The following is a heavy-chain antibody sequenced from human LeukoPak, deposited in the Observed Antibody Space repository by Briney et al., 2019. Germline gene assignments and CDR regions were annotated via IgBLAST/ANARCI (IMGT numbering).Heavy chain of an antibody. CDR2: ISYDGSNK. J-gene: IGHJ6*03. V-gene: IGHV3-30*04. CDR1: GFTFSSYA. CDR3: ARAKDSGSHYWPYYYYYYMDV. D-gene: IGHD1-26*01. Sequence: LGGSLRLSCAASGFTFSSYAMHWVRQAPGKGLEWVAVISYDGSNKYYADSVKGRFTISRDNSKNTLYLQMNSLKTEDTAVYYCARAKDSGSHYWPYYYYYYMDVWGKGTTVTVSS.